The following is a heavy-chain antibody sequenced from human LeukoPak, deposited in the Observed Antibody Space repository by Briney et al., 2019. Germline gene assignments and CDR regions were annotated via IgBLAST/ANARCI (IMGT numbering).Heavy chain of an antibody. Sequence: TSETLSLTCAVYGGSFSGYYWSWIRQPPGKGLEWIGEINHSGSTNYNPSLKSRVTISVDTSKNQFSLKLSSVTAADTAVYYCARISLVVQVLDYWGQGTLVTVSS. D-gene: IGHD2-15*01. V-gene: IGHV4-34*01. CDR2: INHSGST. J-gene: IGHJ4*02. CDR3: ARISLVVQVLDY. CDR1: GGSFSGYY.